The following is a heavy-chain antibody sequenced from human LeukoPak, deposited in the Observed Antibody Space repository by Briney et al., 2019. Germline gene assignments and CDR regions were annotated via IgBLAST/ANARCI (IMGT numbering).Heavy chain of an antibody. V-gene: IGHV1-2*02. D-gene: IGHD3-10*01. Sequence: ASVKVSCKASGYTFTGYYMHWVRQAPGQGLEWMGWINPNSGGTNYAQKFQGRVTMTRDTSISTAYMELSRLRSDDTAVYYCASEALYYGSGPGGMDVWGQGTTVTVSS. CDR1: GYTFTGYY. J-gene: IGHJ6*02. CDR2: INPNSGGT. CDR3: ASEALYYGSGPGGMDV.